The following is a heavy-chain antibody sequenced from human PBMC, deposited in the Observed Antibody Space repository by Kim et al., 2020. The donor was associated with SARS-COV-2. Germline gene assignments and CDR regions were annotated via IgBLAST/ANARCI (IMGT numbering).Heavy chain of an antibody. CDR2: IYPGDSDT. V-gene: IGHV5-51*01. J-gene: IGHJ4*02. CDR3: ARVGVRGPSSPYFDY. Sequence: GESLKISCKGSGYGFTSYWIGWVRQMPGKGLEWMGIIYPGDSDTRYSPSFQGQVTISADKSISTAYLQWSSLKASDTAMYYCARVGVRGPSSPYFDYWGQGTLVTVSS. D-gene: IGHD3-10*01. CDR1: GYGFTSYW.